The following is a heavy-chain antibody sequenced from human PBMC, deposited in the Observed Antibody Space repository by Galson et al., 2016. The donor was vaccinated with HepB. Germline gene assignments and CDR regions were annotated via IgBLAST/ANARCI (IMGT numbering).Heavy chain of an antibody. CDR1: GGSITNRSYY. CDR3: VTGVSISGSWFDP. CDR2: LSYSGST. Sequence: SETLSLTCTVSGGSITNRSYYWGWARQPPGKGLEWVGSLSYSGSTYYNPSLKSRATISVDTSKNHFYLKLRSVTAADTSVYFCVTGVSISGSWFDPWGQGTLVTVSS. D-gene: IGHD5-12*01. J-gene: IGHJ5*02. V-gene: IGHV4-39*07.